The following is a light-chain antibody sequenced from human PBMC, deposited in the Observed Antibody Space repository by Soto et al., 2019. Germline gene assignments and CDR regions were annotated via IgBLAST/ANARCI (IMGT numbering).Light chain of an antibody. V-gene: IGKV1-39*01. CDR3: QQSYRTLEDV. Sequence: DIQMTQSPSSLSASVGDRVTITCRASQSISSYLNWYQQKPGKAPKLLIYAASSLQSGVPSRFSGSGSGTDFTLTISSLQPEDFATYYCQQSYRTLEDVFGQGTKVDIK. CDR2: AAS. CDR1: QSISSY. J-gene: IGKJ1*01.